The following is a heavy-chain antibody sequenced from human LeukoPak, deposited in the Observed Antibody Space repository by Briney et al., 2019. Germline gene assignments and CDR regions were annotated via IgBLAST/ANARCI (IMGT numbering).Heavy chain of an antibody. Sequence: PSETLSLTCTVSGGSISSSSYYWGWIRQPPGKGLEWIGSIYYSGSTYYNPSLKSRVTISVDTSKNQFSLKLSSVTAADTAVYYCAGLAAPVRGAFDIWGQGTMVTVSS. V-gene: IGHV4-39*07. J-gene: IGHJ3*02. CDR2: IYYSGST. CDR1: GGSISSSSYY. CDR3: AGLAAPVRGAFDI. D-gene: IGHD3-10*02.